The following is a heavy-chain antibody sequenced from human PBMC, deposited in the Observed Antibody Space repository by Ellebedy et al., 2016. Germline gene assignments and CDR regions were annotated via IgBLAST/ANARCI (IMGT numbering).Heavy chain of an antibody. CDR2: ISWNSSDI. D-gene: IGHD1-14*01. V-gene: IGHV3-9*01. Sequence: SLKISXAASGFDFHYYAMNWVRQAPGKGLEWVAGISWNSSDIRYADSVKGRFSISRDNAKKSVYLQMNTLRPDDTAFYFCAKGFVQPLTGAFDIWGQGAMVTVSS. CDR3: AKGFVQPLTGAFDI. J-gene: IGHJ3*02. CDR1: GFDFHYYA.